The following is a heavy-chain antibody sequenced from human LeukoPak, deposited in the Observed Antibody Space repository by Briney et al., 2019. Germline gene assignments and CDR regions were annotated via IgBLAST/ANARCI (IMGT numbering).Heavy chain of an antibody. V-gene: IGHV3-11*01. J-gene: IGHJ4*02. Sequence: QGQLVQSGGGLVQPGGSLRLSCTGSGVTFEDYYLSWIRQAPGKGLEWISYVSSTGGDKFYADPVKGRFTISRDNARNSLYMEMNDLIAEDTAFYYCARGENGSFDHWGQGTLVIVSS. CDR3: ARGENGSFDH. CDR1: GVTFEDYY. CDR2: VSSTGGDK. D-gene: IGHD3-10*01.